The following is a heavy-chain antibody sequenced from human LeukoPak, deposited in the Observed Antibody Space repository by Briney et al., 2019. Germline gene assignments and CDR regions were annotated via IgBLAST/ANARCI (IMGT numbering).Heavy chain of an antibody. CDR2: IYTSGST. V-gene: IGHV4-4*07. J-gene: IGHJ3*02. CDR1: GGSISSYY. CDR3: ARDYYDSSGYYRSGAFDI. Sequence: PSETLSLTCTVSGGSISSYYWSWIRQPAGKGLEWIGRIYTSGSTNYNPSLKSRVTMSVDTSKNQFSPKLSSVTAADTAVYYCARDYYDSSGYYRSGAFDIWGQGTMVTVSS. D-gene: IGHD3-22*01.